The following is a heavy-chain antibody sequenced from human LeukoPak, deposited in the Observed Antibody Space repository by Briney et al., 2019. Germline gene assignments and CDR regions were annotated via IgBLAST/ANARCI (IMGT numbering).Heavy chain of an antibody. Sequence: SETLSLTCTVSGGSISSYYWSWIRQPPGKGLEWIGYIYYSGSTNYNPSLKSRVTMSVDTSKNQFSLKLSSVTAADTAVYYCARGRRWLEGWYFDLWGRGTLVTVSS. J-gene: IGHJ2*01. CDR1: GGSISSYY. D-gene: IGHD5-24*01. V-gene: IGHV4-59*01. CDR2: IYYSGST. CDR3: ARGRRWLEGWYFDL.